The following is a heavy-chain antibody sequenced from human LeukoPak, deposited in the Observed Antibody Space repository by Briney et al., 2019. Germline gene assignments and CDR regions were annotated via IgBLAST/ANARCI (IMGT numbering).Heavy chain of an antibody. CDR2: IKFDESER. D-gene: IGHD1/OR15-1a*01. J-gene: IGHJ4*02. Sequence: PGGSLRLSCAASGFTFSSFWMAWVRQAPGKGLEWVASIKFDESERHHVDSVKGRFTISRDNAKTSLYLQMNSLRAEDTAVYFCTRVTTNGYFEYWGQGTLVTVSS. CDR1: GFTFSSFW. CDR3: TRVTTNGYFEY. V-gene: IGHV3-7*04.